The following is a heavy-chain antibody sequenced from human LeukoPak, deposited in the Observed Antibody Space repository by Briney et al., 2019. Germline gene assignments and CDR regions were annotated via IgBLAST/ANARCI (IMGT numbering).Heavy chain of an antibody. D-gene: IGHD3-22*01. J-gene: IGHJ3*02. CDR2: ISYDGSNK. V-gene: IGHV3-30*18. Sequence: GGSLRLSCAASGFTFSSYAMHWVRQAPGKGLEWVAVISYDGSNKYYADSVKGRFTISRDNSKNTLYLQMNSLRAEDTAVYYCAKPGRDSSGDDAFDIWGQGTMVTVSS. CDR3: AKPGRDSSGDDAFDI. CDR1: GFTFSSYA.